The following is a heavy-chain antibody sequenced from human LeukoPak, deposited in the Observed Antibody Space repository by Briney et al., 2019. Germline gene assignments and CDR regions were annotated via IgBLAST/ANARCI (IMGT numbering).Heavy chain of an antibody. V-gene: IGHV3-21*01. Sequence: GGSLRLSCAASGFTFSSDSMNWFLQAPGEGLQWWSSISCSGSYIYYADSVKGRFTISRDNAKNSLYLQMSSLRAEDAPLYHRARRHIAVSAHDDACDIWGQGTIVTVSS. CDR3: ARRHIAVSAHDDACDI. J-gene: IGHJ3*02. CDR2: ISCSGSYI. CDR1: GFTFSSDS. D-gene: IGHD6-19*01.